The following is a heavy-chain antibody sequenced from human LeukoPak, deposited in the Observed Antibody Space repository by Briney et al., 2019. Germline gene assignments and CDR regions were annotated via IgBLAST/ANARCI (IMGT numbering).Heavy chain of an antibody. D-gene: IGHD3-3*01. Sequence: SETLSLTCAVYGGSFSGYYWSWIRQPPGKGLEWIGEINHSGSTNYNPSLKSRVTISVDTSKNQFSLKLSSVTAADTAVYYCARVAKVDYDLWSGYFSPTPYYFDYWGQGTLVTVSS. CDR3: ARVAKVDYDLWSGYFSPTPYYFDY. CDR1: GGSFSGYY. V-gene: IGHV4-34*01. J-gene: IGHJ4*02. CDR2: INHSGST.